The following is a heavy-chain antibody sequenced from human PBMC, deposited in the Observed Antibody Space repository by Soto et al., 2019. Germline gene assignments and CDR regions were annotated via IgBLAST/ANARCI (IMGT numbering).Heavy chain of an antibody. V-gene: IGHV1-69*13. CDR3: ARGGHRDYYYYGMDV. CDR1: GGTFSSYA. Sequence: SVKVACKACGGTFSSYAISWVRQAPGQGLEWMGGIIPIFGTANYAQKFQGRVTITADESTSTAYMELSSLRSEDTAVYYCARGGHRDYYYYGMDVWGQGTTVTVSS. CDR2: IIPIFGTA. J-gene: IGHJ6*02.